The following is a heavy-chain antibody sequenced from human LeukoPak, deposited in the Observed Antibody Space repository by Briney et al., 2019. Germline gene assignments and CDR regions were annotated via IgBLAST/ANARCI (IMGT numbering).Heavy chain of an antibody. J-gene: IGHJ4*02. CDR1: GFTFSIPG. V-gene: IGHV3-30*02. Sequence: GGSLRLSCAASGFTFSIPGMHWVRQAPGKGLEWVAFIRYDGSNKYYADSVKGRFTISRDNSKNTLYLQMSSLRTEDTAVYYCAVYRLLGADFDYWGQGTLVTVPS. D-gene: IGHD5/OR15-5a*01. CDR2: IRYDGSNK. CDR3: AVYRLLGADFDY.